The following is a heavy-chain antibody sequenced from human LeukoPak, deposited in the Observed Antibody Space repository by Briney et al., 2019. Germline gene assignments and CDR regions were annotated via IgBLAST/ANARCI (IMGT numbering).Heavy chain of an antibody. D-gene: IGHD4-17*01. CDR1: GFTVSSNY. J-gene: IGHJ3*02. CDR3: ARAGTRGDYDAFDI. Sequence: AGGSLRLSCAASGFTVSSNYMTWVRQAPGKVLEWVSVIYSGGSTYSADSVQGRFTISRDNSKNTLYLQMNSLRAEDTAVYYCARAGTRGDYDAFDIWGQGTMVTVSS. V-gene: IGHV3-53*01. CDR2: IYSGGST.